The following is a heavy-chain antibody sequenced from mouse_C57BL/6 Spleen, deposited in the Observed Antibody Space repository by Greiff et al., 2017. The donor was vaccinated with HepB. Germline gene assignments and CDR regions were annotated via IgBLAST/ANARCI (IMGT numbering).Heavy chain of an antibody. CDR2: IYPRSGNT. CDR1: GYTFTSYG. CDR3: ARSGGDYDGGYYFDY. V-gene: IGHV1-81*01. J-gene: IGHJ2*01. D-gene: IGHD2-4*01. Sequence: VQLQQSGAELARPGASVKLSCKASGYTFTSYGISWVKQRTGQGLEWIGEIYPRSGNTYYNEKFKGKATLTADKSSSTAYMELRSLTSEDSAVYFCARSGGDYDGGYYFDYWGQGTTLTVSS.